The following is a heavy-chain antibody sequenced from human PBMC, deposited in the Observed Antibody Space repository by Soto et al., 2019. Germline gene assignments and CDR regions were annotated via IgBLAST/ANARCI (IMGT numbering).Heavy chain of an antibody. Sequence: QVQLVQSGAEVKKPGASVKVSCKASGDTFTDYYIHWVRQAPGQGLEWMGTVNPSGGHTTYAQHFLGRMTMTRDTSTSTLYMELTSLTSEDTAVYYCASRGHIVVVTAALDYWGQGTLVTVSS. J-gene: IGHJ4*02. V-gene: IGHV1-46*01. CDR1: GDTFTDYY. D-gene: IGHD2-21*02. CDR2: VNPSGGHT. CDR3: ASRGHIVVVTAALDY.